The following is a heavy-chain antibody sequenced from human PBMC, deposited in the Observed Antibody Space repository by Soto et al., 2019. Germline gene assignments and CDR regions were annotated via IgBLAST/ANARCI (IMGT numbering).Heavy chain of an antibody. CDR2: SIPIFGTA. D-gene: IGHD3-22*01. J-gene: IGHJ4*02. V-gene: IGHV1-69*13. Sequence: SVKVSCKASGGTFSSYAISWVRQAPGQGLEWMGGSIPIFGTANYAQKFQGRVTITADESTSTAYMELSSLRSEDTAVYYCARDYDSSGYSRGFDYWGQGTLVTVSS. CDR1: GGTFSSYA. CDR3: ARDYDSSGYSRGFDY.